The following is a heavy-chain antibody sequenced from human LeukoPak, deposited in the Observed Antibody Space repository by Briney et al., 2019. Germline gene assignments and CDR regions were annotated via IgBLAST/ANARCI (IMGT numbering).Heavy chain of an antibody. J-gene: IGHJ4*02. Sequence: ASVKVSCKASGYTFTGYHMHWVRQAPGQGLEWMGWINPDSGGTIYAQKFQGRVTMTRDTSISTAYMELSRLRSDDTAVYYCARGRVEILTGYYDFWGQGTLVTVSS. CDR3: ARGRVEILTGYYDF. CDR1: GYTFTGYH. CDR2: INPDSGGT. V-gene: IGHV1-2*02. D-gene: IGHD3-9*01.